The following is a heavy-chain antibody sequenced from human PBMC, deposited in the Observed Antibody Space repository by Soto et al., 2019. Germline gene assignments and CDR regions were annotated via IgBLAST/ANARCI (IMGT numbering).Heavy chain of an antibody. V-gene: IGHV4-34*01. Sequence: QVQLQQWGAGLLKPSETLSLTCAVYGGSFSDYYWSWIRQPPGKGLEWIGEMSDSGSTNYSPSLTSRVTMSVDTSKNQFSLRLTSVTAADTAVYYCARPREQWQFDAFDIWGQGTMVTVSP. D-gene: IGHD6-19*01. CDR1: GGSFSDYY. CDR3: ARPREQWQFDAFDI. CDR2: MSDSGST. J-gene: IGHJ3*02.